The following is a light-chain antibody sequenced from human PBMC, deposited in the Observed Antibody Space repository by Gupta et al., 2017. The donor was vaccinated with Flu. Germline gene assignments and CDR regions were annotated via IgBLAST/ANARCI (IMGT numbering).Light chain of an antibody. CDR3: YSEARRGDPL. CDR1: ALPQKY. CDR2: EDN. V-gene: IGLV3-10*01. J-gene: IGLJ3*02. Sequence: PGQTARITCSGDALPQKYAYWYQQKSGQAPGLVICEDNKRPSGIPESFSGSSSGNTATLTISGDQVEDEADYYCYSEARRGDPLFGGGTRLTVL.